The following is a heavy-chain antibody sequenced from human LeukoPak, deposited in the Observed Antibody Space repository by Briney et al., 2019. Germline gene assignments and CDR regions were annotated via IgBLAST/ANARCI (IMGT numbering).Heavy chain of an antibody. CDR3: ARAGGGKLVPTVARRYYYYGMDV. CDR1: GLTFRDYY. CDR2: ISGSGSTI. Sequence: GGSLRLSCAASGLTFRDYYMSWIRPAPGKGLEWGSYISGSGSTIYYADSVKGRFTISRDNAKNSLYLQMNSLRAEDTAVYYCARAGGGKLVPTVARRYYYYGMDVWGQGTTVTVSS. V-gene: IGHV3-11*01. J-gene: IGHJ6*02. D-gene: IGHD2-2*01.